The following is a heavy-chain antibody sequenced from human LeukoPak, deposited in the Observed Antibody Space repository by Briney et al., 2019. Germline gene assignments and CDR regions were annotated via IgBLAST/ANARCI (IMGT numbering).Heavy chain of an antibody. CDR2: MNPNSGNT. CDR3: ARAFSSGYHSYDAFDL. J-gene: IGHJ3*01. Sequence: ASVKGSCKASGNTFTTYDIDWVRQATGQGLEWMGWMNPNSGNTGYAQKFQGRVTMTRNTSITTAYMELGSLGSEDTAVYYCARAFSSGYHSYDAFDLWGQGTMVTVSS. CDR1: GNTFTTYD. V-gene: IGHV1-8*01. D-gene: IGHD5-12*01.